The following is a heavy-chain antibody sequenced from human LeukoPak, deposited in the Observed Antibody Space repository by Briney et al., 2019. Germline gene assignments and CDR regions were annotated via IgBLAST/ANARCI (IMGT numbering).Heavy chain of an antibody. J-gene: IGHJ5*02. V-gene: IGHV4-34*01. CDR2: INHSGST. CDR3: ARGNGTDYDFWSGYYPGSWFDP. D-gene: IGHD3-3*01. CDR1: GGSFSGYY. Sequence: SETLSLTCAVYGGSFSGYYWSWIRQPPGKGLEWIGEINHSGSTNYNPSLKSRVTISVDTSKNQFSLKLSSVTAADTAVYYCARGNGTDYDFWSGYYPGSWFDPWGQGTLVTVSS.